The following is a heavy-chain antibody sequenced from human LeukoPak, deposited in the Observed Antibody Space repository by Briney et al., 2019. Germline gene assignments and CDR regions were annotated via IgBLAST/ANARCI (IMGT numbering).Heavy chain of an antibody. CDR1: GYTFTSYD. CDR3: AGAAKLWFGARYAFDI. V-gene: IGHV1-8*01. Sequence: ASVKVSCKASGYTFTSYDINWVRQATGQGLEWMGWMNPNSGNTGYAQKFQGRVTMTRNTSISTAYMELSSLRSEDTAVYYCAGAAKLWFGARYAFDIWGQGTMVTVSS. CDR2: MNPNSGNT. J-gene: IGHJ3*02. D-gene: IGHD3-10*01.